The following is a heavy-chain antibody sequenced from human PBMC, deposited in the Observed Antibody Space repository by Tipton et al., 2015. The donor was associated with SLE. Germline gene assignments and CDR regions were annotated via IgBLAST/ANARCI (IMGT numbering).Heavy chain of an antibody. J-gene: IGHJ4*02. CDR2: ISYDGSNK. Sequence: LRLSCTASGFTFSTYAMHWVRQAPGKGLEWVAVISYDGSNKYYADSVKGRFTISRDNSKNTLYLQMNSLRVEDTAVYYCAREGNWNGEFDYWGQGTLVTVSS. CDR3: AREGNWNGEFDY. CDR1: GFTFSTYA. V-gene: IGHV3-30*04. D-gene: IGHD1-1*01.